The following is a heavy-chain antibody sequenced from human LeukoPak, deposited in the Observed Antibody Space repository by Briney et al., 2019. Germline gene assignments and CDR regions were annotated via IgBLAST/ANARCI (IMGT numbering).Heavy chain of an antibody. V-gene: IGHV3-23*01. Sequence: GGSLRLSCAVSGFTVSSNYMRWARQAPGKELEWVSSISGSGGNTYYADSVKGRFTISRDNSKNTLYLQMNSVGAEDTALYYCAKCMAEPGICYFDYWGQGTLVTVSS. J-gene: IGHJ4*02. CDR1: GFTVSSNY. D-gene: IGHD6-13*01. CDR3: AKCMAEPGICYFDY. CDR2: ISGSGGNT.